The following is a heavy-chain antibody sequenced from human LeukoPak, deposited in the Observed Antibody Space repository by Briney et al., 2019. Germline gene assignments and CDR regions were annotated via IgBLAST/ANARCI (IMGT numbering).Heavy chain of an antibody. D-gene: IGHD3-10*01. CDR2: INHSGST. Sequence: SETLSLTCAVYGGSFSDYYWSWIRQPPGKGLEWIGEINHSGSTNYNPSLKSRVTISVDKSKNQFSLKLSSVTAADTAVYYCARRAVRGVIIALGDYWGQGTLVTVSS. CDR1: GGSFSDYY. CDR3: ARRAVRGVIIALGDY. V-gene: IGHV4-34*01. J-gene: IGHJ4*02.